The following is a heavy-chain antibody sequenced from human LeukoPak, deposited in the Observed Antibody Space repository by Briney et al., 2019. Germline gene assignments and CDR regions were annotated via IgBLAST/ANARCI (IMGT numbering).Heavy chain of an antibody. Sequence: SETLSLTRTVSGGSISSYYWSWIRQPAGKGLEWIGRIYTSGSTIYNPPLKSRVTMSVDTSKNQFSLKLSSVTAADTAVYYCARGRYESTRLSAYYYYYIDVWGKGTTLTVSS. J-gene: IGHJ6*03. D-gene: IGHD1-14*01. CDR2: IYTSGST. CDR1: GGSISSYY. CDR3: ARGRYESTRLSAYYYYYIDV. V-gene: IGHV4-4*07.